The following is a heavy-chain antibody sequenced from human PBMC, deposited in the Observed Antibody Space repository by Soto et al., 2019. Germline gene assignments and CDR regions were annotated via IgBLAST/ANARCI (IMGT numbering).Heavy chain of an antibody. D-gene: IGHD3-10*01. J-gene: IGHJ6*03. CDR2: IYYSGST. V-gene: IGHV4-31*03. CDR3: ARDVGSPIVGGVTYYFDV. CDR1: GGSISSGGFY. Sequence: QVQLQESGPGLVKPSLTLSLTCNVSGGSISSGGFYWSWIRPHPGKGLEWIGHIYYSGSTYYNPSLRRRVTISVDTFKNQVSLKLSSVTAADTAAYYCARDVGSPIVGGVTYYFDVLGKGTTVTVSS.